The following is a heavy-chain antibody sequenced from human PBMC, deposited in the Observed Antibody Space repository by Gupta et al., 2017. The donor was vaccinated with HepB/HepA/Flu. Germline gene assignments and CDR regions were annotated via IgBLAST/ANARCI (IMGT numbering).Heavy chain of an antibody. CDR3: AHTLIITIFGVVTSWFDP. J-gene: IGHJ5*02. V-gene: IGHV2-5*02. CDR2: IYWDDDK. D-gene: IGHD3-3*01. CDR1: GFSLSTSGVG. Sequence: QITLKESGPTLVKPTQTLTLTCTFSGFSLSTSGVGVGWIRQPPGKALEWLALIYWDDDKRYSPSLKSRLTITKDTSKNQVVLTMTNMDPVDTATYYCAHTLIITIFGVVTSWFDPWGQGTLVTVSS.